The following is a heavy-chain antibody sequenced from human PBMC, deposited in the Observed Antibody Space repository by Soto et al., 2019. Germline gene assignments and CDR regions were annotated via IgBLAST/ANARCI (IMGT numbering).Heavy chain of an antibody. J-gene: IGHJ4*02. CDR2: IIPVFGTG. Sequence: SVKVSCKASGGTFSSYAISWVRQAPGQGLEWMGGIIPVFGTGIYAQKFQGRVTITADKSTNTAYMELSSLRSEDTTVYFCARVGGTGGYTYGLDYWGQGPLVTVSS. V-gene: IGHV1-69*06. CDR1: GGTFSSYA. CDR3: ARVGGTGGYTYGLDY. D-gene: IGHD5-18*01.